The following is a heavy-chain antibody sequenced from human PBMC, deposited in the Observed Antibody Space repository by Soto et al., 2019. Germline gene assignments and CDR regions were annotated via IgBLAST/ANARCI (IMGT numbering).Heavy chain of an antibody. CDR2: ISGSGGST. J-gene: IGHJ4*02. V-gene: IGHV3-23*01. D-gene: IGHD6-19*01. Sequence: GGSLRLSCAASGFTFSSYAMSWVRQAPGKGLEWVSAISGSGGSTYYADSVKGRFTISRDNSKNTLYLQMNSLRVEDTAVYYCVKDGSGWLGIVYSCQGPLVTVSS. CDR3: VKDGSGWLGIVY. CDR1: GFTFSSYA.